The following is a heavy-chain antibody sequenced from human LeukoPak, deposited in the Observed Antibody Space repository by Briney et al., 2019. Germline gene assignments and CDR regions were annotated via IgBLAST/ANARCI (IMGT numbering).Heavy chain of an antibody. J-gene: IGHJ4*02. V-gene: IGHV4-34*01. D-gene: IGHD3-22*01. CDR3: ARVNSDYSDSSGIDY. Sequence: SETLSLTCAVYGGSFSGYYWSWIRQPPEKGLEWIGEINHSGSTNYNPSLKSRVTISVDTSKNQFSLKLSSVTAADTAVYYCARVNSDYSDSSGIDYWGQGTLVTVSS. CDR1: GGSFSGYY. CDR2: INHSGST.